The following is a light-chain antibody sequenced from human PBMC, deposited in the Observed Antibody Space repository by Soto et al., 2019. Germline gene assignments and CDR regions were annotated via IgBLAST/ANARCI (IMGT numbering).Light chain of an antibody. V-gene: IGKV3-20*01. J-gene: IGKJ1*01. CDR1: QSVSSN. Sequence: EILMTQSPVTLSVSPGERATLSCRASQSVSSNSAWYQQKPGQAPSLLIYGTFTRATGIPARFSGTGSGTDFTLTISRLEPEDFAVYYCQQYGSSPQTFGQGTKVDIK. CDR2: GTF. CDR3: QQYGSSPQT.